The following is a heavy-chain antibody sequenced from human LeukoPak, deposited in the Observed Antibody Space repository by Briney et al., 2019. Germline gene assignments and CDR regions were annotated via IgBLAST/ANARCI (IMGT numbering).Heavy chain of an antibody. CDR3: ARAGGYGDYVGWFDP. CDR1: SGSISSSNYY. V-gene: IGHV4-61*01. J-gene: IGHJ5*02. CDR2: IYYSGST. Sequence: KPSQTLSLTCTVSSGSISSSNYYWSWIRQPPGKGLEWIGYIYYSGSTNYNPSLKSRVTISVDTSKNQFSLKLSSVTAADTAVYYCARAGGYGDYVGWFDPWGQGTLVTVSS. D-gene: IGHD4-17*01.